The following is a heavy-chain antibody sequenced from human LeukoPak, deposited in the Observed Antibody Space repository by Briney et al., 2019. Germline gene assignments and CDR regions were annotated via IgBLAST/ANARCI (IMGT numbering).Heavy chain of an antibody. J-gene: IGHJ4*02. CDR1: GGSVSTSDYY. Sequence: KASETLSLTCTASGGSVSTSDYYWGWIRQSPVKGLEWIGDVFYTGKTNYNPSLRGRATISIDTSKNQFSLKLTYVTAADSAVYYCARVFDSWGQGTLVTVSS. V-gene: IGHV4-39*07. CDR3: ARVFDS. CDR2: VFYTGKT.